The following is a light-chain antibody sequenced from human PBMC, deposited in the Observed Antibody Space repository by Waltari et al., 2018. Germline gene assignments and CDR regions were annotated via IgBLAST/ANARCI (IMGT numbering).Light chain of an antibody. CDR1: QSISSW. CDR3: HQRTNWA. V-gene: IGKV1-5*03. J-gene: IGKJ4*01. CDR2: KAS. Sequence: DIQMTQSPSTLSASVGDRVTIACRASQSISSWLAWYQQKPGKAPKLLIYKASSLESGVPSRFSGSGSGTEFTLTISSLQPEDFAVYYCHQRTNWAFGGGTKLEIK.